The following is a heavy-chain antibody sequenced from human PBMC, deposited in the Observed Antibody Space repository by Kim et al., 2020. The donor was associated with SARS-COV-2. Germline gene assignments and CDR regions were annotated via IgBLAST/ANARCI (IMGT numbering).Heavy chain of an antibody. CDR2: ISGHTGNT. CDR3: ARDGQYGSGGIAL. V-gene: IGHV1-18*01. CDR1: GYSFTTSG. D-gene: IGHD3-10*01. J-gene: IGHJ4*02. Sequence: ASVKVSCKASGYSFTTSGISWVRLAPGQGLEWMGWISGHTGNTKYQRKYQGRVTVTSDTFTTTAYMELRSLRSDGTAVYYCARDGQYGSGGIALWGQGTL.